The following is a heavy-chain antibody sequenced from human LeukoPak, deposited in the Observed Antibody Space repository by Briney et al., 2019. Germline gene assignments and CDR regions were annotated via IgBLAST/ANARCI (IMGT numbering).Heavy chain of an antibody. D-gene: IGHD3-22*01. V-gene: IGHV1-69*13. J-gene: IGHJ3*02. CDR2: IIPRFGTA. CDR1: GGTFSSYG. Sequence: GASVKVSCKASGGTFSSYGISWVRQAPGQGLEWMGGIIPRFGTANYAQKFQGRVTVTAEESASTAYMELSSLRSEDTAFYYCARDEYDSSGYFAFDIWGQGTMVTVSS. CDR3: ARDEYDSSGYFAFDI.